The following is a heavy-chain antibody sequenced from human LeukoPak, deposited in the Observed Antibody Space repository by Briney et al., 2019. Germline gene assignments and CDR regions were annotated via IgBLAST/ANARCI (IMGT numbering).Heavy chain of an antibody. CDR3: ARNYSPFDY. J-gene: IGHJ4*02. V-gene: IGHV3-48*01. Sequence: PGGPLRLSCAASGFTFSVYSMNWVRQAPGKGREWVSYISSDSGIIYYADSVKGRFTICRDNAKNSLYLQMDNLRAAGTAVYYCARNYSPFDYWGQGTLVTVSS. CDR2: ISSDSGII. CDR1: GFTFSVYS. D-gene: IGHD3-10*01.